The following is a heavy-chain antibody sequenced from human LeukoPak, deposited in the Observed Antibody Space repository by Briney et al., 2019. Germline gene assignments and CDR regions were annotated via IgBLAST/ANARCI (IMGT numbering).Heavy chain of an antibody. J-gene: IGHJ6*04. CDR3: ARDQWGDHIVVVPAAISPSRAMDV. CDR1: GYTFTGYY. D-gene: IGHD2-2*02. V-gene: IGHV1-2*02. Sequence: ASVKVSCKASGYTFTGYYMHWVRQAPGQGLEWMGWINPNSGGTNYAQKFRGRVTMTRDTSISTAYMELSRLRSDDTAVYYCARDQWGDHIVVVPAAISPSRAMDVWGKGTTVTVSS. CDR2: INPNSGGT.